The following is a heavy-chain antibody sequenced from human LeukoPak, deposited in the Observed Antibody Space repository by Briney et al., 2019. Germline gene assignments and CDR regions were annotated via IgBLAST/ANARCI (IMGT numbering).Heavy chain of an antibody. V-gene: IGHV3-72*01. CDR2: TRDKARGYTT. CDR3: ARDGAAGDNSAFDI. J-gene: IGHJ3*02. D-gene: IGHD6-25*01. CDR1: GVTLSDHH. Sequence: GGSLRLSCAASGVTLSDHHMDWVRQAPGKGLEWVGRTRDKARGYTTEYAASVEGRFTISRDDSNTLVYLQMNSLKTKDTAVYFCARDGAAGDNSAFDIWGQGTVVTVSS.